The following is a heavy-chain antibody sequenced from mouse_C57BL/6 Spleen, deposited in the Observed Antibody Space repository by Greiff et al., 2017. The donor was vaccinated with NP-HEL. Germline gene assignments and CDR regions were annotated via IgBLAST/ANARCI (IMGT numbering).Heavy chain of an antibody. CDR3: ASLIGSYAMDY. Sequence: EVKLVESGGGLVKPGGSLKLSCAASGFTFSDYGMNWVRQAPEKGLEWVAYISRGSSTIYYADTVKGRFTISRDNAKNTLFLQLTSLRSEDTAMYYCASLIGSYAMDYWGQGTSVTVSS. V-gene: IGHV5-17*01. CDR2: ISRGSSTI. CDR1: GFTFSDYG. J-gene: IGHJ4*01. D-gene: IGHD2-2*01.